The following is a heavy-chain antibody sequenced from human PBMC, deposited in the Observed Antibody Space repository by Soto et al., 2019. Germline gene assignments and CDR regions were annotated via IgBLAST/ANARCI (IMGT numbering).Heavy chain of an antibody. CDR1: GYTFTSYA. CDR3: ARALIAVARTAAFDY. Sequence: ASVKVSCKASGYTFTSYAMHWVRQAPGQRLEWMGWINAGNGNTKYSQKFQGRVTITRDTSASTAYMELSSLRSEDTAVYYCARALIAVARTAAFDYWGQGTLVTVSS. V-gene: IGHV1-3*01. CDR2: INAGNGNT. D-gene: IGHD6-19*01. J-gene: IGHJ4*02.